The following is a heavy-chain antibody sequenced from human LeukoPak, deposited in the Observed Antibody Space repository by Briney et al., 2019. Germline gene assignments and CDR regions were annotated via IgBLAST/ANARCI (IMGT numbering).Heavy chain of an antibody. CDR1: GFTFRSYS. CDR2: IDPSSTYI. Sequence: GGSLRLSCAASGFTFRSYSMNWARQAPGKGLEWVSAIDPSSTYIYYADSVKGRFTISRDNSKNTLYLQMNSLRAEDTAVYYCAREREYYDFWSGYSMPDYWGQGTLVTVSS. D-gene: IGHD3-3*01. CDR3: AREREYYDFWSGYSMPDY. V-gene: IGHV3-21*01. J-gene: IGHJ4*02.